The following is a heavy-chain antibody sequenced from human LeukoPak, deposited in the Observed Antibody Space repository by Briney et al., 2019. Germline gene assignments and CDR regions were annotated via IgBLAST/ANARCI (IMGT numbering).Heavy chain of an antibody. D-gene: IGHD2-21*01. CDR3: ARYVSGYSWQFAPFDY. Sequence: ASVKVSCKASGYTFTSYGISWVRQAPGQGLEWMGWISAYNGNTNYAQKLQGRVTMTTDTSTSTAYMELRSLRSDDTAVYYCARYVSGYSWQFAPFDYWGQGTLVTVSS. V-gene: IGHV1-18*01. J-gene: IGHJ4*02. CDR2: ISAYNGNT. CDR1: GYTFTSYG.